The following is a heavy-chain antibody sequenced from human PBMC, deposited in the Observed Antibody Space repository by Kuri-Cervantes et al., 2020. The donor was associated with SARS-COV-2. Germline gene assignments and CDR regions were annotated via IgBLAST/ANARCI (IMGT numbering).Heavy chain of an antibody. CDR3: ATAPPYCSSTSCPHNWFDP. J-gene: IGHJ5*02. CDR2: VKTNSGNT. D-gene: IGHD2-2*01. CDR1: ATTFPNYD. Sequence: ASVKVSCKAPATTFPNYDINWVRQATGQGLEWMGMVKTNSGNTLYAQFFQGRVTMTEDTSTDTAYMELSSLRSEDTAVYYCATAPPYCSSTSCPHNWFDPWGQGTLVTVSS. V-gene: IGHV1-8*01.